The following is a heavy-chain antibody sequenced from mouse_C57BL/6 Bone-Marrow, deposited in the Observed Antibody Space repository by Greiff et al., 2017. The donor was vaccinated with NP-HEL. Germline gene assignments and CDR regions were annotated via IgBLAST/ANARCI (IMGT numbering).Heavy chain of an antibody. CDR1: GYTFTSYW. V-gene: IGHV1-72*01. D-gene: IGHD1-1*01. J-gene: IGHJ1*03. CDR2: IDPDSGGT. Sequence: QVQLQQPGAELVKPGASVKLSCKASGYTFTSYWMHWVKQRPGRGLEWIGRIDPDSGGTKYNEKFKSKATLTVDKPSSTAYMQLSSLTSEDSAVYYCARGDYGSSYVGYFDVWGTGTTVTVSS. CDR3: ARGDYGSSYVGYFDV.